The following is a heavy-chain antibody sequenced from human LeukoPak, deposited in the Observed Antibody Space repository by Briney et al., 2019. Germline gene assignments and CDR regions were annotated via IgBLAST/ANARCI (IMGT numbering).Heavy chain of an antibody. V-gene: IGHV3-15*01. CDR1: GFTFSNAW. CDR2: IKSKTDGGTT. CDR3: TTDQDCSGGSCPR. Sequence: GGSLRLSCAASGFTFSNAWMSWVRQAPGKGLEWVGRIKSKTDGGTTDYAAPVKGRFTISRDDSKNTLYLQMNSLKTEDTAVYYCTTDQDCSGGSCPRWGQGTLVTVSS. J-gene: IGHJ4*02. D-gene: IGHD2-15*01.